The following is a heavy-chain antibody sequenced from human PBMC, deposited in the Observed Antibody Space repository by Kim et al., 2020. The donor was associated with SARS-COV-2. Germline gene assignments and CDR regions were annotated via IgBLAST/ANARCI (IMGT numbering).Heavy chain of an antibody. Sequence: SVKVSCKASGFTFTSSAMQWVRQARGQRLEWIGWIVVGSGNTNYAQKFQERVTITRDMSTSTAYMELSSLRSEDTAVYYCAADTLTRWGILTGYEMSKYYYGMDVWGQGTTVTVSS. J-gene: IGHJ6*02. CDR2: IVVGSGNT. CDR1: GFTFTSSA. D-gene: IGHD3-9*01. V-gene: IGHV1-58*02. CDR3: AADTLTRWGILTGYEMSKYYYGMDV.